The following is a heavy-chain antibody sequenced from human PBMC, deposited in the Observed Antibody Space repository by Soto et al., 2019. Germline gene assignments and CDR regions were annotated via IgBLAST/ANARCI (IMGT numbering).Heavy chain of an antibody. D-gene: IGHD6-6*01. CDR3: ARGIYSSSSFFDY. CDR2: ISHTGST. J-gene: IGHJ4*02. CDR1: GESFSGYF. V-gene: IGHV4-34*01. Sequence: SETLSLTCAVFGESFSGYFWSWIRQPPGKGLEWIGEISHTGSTNYNPSLKGRVTISVDTSENQFSLKLSSVTAADTAVFYCARGIYSSSSFFDYWGQGTLVTVSS.